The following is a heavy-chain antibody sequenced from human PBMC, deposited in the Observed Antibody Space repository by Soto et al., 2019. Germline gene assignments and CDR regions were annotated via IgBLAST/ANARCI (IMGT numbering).Heavy chain of an antibody. J-gene: IGHJ4*02. CDR2: VSSRSDYI. V-gene: IGHV3-21*01. D-gene: IGHD5-12*01. CDR3: VRDGRLSGYDRNFDY. CDR1: GFFSSYS. Sequence: GGSLRLSCAASGFFSSYSMNWGRQAPGKGLEWVASVSSRSDYIYYADSVQGRFTISRDNAKNLLFLQMNSLRAEDTAVYYCVRDGRLSGYDRNFDYWGQGTLVTVSS.